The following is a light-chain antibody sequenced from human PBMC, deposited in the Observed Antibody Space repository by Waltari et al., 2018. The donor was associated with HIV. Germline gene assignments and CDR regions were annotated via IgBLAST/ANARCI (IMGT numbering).Light chain of an antibody. V-gene: IGLV2-11*01. CDR3: CSYAGNYTGV. J-gene: IGLJ3*02. Sequence: QSALTQPRSVSGSPGQSVTISCTGTSSVVGAYNYVSWYQQHPGKAPKLIIYDVSRRPSGLPDRFSGSKSGNTASLTISGLQAEDEADYYCCSYAGNYTGVFGGGTKLTVL. CDR2: DVS. CDR1: SSVVGAYNY.